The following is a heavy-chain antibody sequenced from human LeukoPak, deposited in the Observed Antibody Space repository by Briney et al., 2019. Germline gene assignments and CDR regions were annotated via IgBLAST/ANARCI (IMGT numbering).Heavy chain of an antibody. CDR3: ARDWPTGYRSSTSCLDAFDI. CDR2: INTNTGNP. Sequence: ASVKVSCKASGYTFTSYAMNWVRRAPGQGLEWMGWINTNTGNPTYAQGFTGRFVISLDTSVSTAYLQISSLKAEDTAVYYCARDWPTGYRSSTSCLDAFDIWGQGTMVTVSS. CDR1: GYTFTSYA. D-gene: IGHD2-2*01. J-gene: IGHJ3*02. V-gene: IGHV7-4-1*02.